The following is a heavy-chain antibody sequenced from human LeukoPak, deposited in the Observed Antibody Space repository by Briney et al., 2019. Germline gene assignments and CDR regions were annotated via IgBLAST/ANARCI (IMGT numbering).Heavy chain of an antibody. Sequence: GGSLRLSCAASGFTFSSYAMSWVRQAPGKGLEWVSAISGSGGSTYYADSVKGRFTISRDNSKNTLYLQMNSLRAEDTAVYYCAKADVLRYFDWLNSAYYFDYWGQGTLVTVSP. J-gene: IGHJ4*02. CDR2: ISGSGGST. V-gene: IGHV3-23*01. D-gene: IGHD3-9*01. CDR3: AKADVLRYFDWLNSAYYFDY. CDR1: GFTFSSYA.